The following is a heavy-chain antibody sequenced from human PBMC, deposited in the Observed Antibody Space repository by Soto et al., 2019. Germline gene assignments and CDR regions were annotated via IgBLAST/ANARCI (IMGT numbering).Heavy chain of an antibody. CDR3: ARVSSSWYKDYFDY. J-gene: IGHJ4*02. Sequence: QVQLVQSGAEVKKPGSSVKVSCKASGGTFSNYAISWVRQAPGQGLGWMGGIIPIFGTTNYAQRFQGRVTITADEYTSTAYMELSSLRSEDTAVYYCARVSSSWYKDYFDYWGQGTLVTVSS. D-gene: IGHD6-13*01. CDR1: GGTFSNYA. V-gene: IGHV1-69*12. CDR2: IIPIFGTT.